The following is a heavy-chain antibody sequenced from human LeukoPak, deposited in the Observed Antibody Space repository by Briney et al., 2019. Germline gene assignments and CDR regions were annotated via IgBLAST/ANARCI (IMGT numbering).Heavy chain of an antibody. Sequence: PGGSLRLSCAASGFTVSSYDMHWVRQGTGEGLEWVSGIGTAGDIYYTASVRGRFTISRENAKNSLWLQMNSLRAGDTAVYYCARGRRNSDAFDIWDQGSTVIVSS. CDR3: ARGRRNSDAFDI. CDR1: GFTVSSYD. J-gene: IGHJ3*02. D-gene: IGHD1-14*01. V-gene: IGHV3-13*01. CDR2: IGTAGDI.